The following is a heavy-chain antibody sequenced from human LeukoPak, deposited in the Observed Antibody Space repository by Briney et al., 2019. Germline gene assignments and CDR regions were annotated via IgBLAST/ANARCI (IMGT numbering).Heavy chain of an antibody. CDR3: ARAGYSSSWYDYWFDP. V-gene: IGHV4-59*01. CDR1: GGSITSYY. J-gene: IGHJ5*02. Sequence: SETLSLTCTVSGGSITSYYWSWIRQPPGKGLEWIGYIYYSGSTNYNPSLKSRVTISVATSKNQFSLKLSSVTAADTAVYYCARAGYSSSWYDYWFDPWGQGTLVTVSS. D-gene: IGHD6-13*01. CDR2: IYYSGST.